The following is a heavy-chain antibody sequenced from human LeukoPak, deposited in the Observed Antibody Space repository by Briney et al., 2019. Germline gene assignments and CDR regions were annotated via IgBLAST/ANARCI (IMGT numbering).Heavy chain of an antibody. V-gene: IGHV1-69*13. J-gene: IGHJ5*02. CDR1: GGTFSSYA. D-gene: IGHD6-19*01. CDR2: IIPIFGTA. Sequence: SVKVSCKASGGTFSSYAISWVRQAPGQGLEWMGGIIPIFGTANYAQKFQGRVTITADESTSTAYMELSSLRSEDTAVYYCARWEGQWLVRDWFDPWGQETLVTVSS. CDR3: ARWEGQWLVRDWFDP.